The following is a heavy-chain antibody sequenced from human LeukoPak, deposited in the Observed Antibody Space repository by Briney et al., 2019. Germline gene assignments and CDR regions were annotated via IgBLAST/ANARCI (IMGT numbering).Heavy chain of an antibody. CDR2: IFWDGDI. J-gene: IGHJ4*02. Sequence: SGPTLANPTQTLTLTCTFSGFSLSVYRVGVGWIRQPPRKALEWLAHIFWDGDIRYSPSLKSRLTISKDTSKIQVVLTMTSMDPEDTATYYCAGLGYVNRNIDYGGGGTLVSVS. D-gene: IGHD1-1*01. V-gene: IGHV2-5*02. CDR3: AGLGYVNRNIDY. CDR1: GFSLSVYRVG.